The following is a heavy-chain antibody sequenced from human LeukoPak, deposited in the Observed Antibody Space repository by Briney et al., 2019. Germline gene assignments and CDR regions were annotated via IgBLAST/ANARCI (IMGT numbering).Heavy chain of an antibody. Sequence: SDTLSLTCAVYGVSFSGYYWSWIRQSPGRGLEWIGEINHSGSTKYNPSLKSRLSISVDTSKNQFSLKLNSVTDADTAVYYCARDGGYCDGSSCYSDNWGQGTLVTVSS. D-gene: IGHD2-15*01. V-gene: IGHV4-34*01. J-gene: IGHJ4*02. CDR2: INHSGST. CDR1: GVSFSGYY. CDR3: ARDGGYCDGSSCYSDN.